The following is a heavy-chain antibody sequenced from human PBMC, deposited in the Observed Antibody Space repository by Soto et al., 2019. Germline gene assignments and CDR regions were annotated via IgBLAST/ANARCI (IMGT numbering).Heavy chain of an antibody. Sequence: VQLVESGGGLVQPGGSLRLSCAASGFTFSSYEMNWVRQAPGKGLEWVSYISSSGSTIYYADSVKGRFTISRDNAKNSLYLQMNSLRAEDTAVYYCARDEFGAVAGDYYYGMDVWGQGTTVTVSS. J-gene: IGHJ6*02. CDR2: ISSSGSTI. CDR3: ARDEFGAVAGDYYYGMDV. D-gene: IGHD6-19*01. V-gene: IGHV3-48*03. CDR1: GFTFSSYE.